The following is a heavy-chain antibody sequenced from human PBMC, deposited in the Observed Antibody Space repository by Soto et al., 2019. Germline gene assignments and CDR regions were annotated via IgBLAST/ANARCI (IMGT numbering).Heavy chain of an antibody. CDR3: AREHIAVAGTPYFDY. Sequence: QVQLQQWGAGLLKPSETLSLTCAVYDGSFSGYYWSWIRQPPGKGLEWSGEINHSGSTNYNPSLKSRVTISVDTSKNQFSLKLSSVSAADTAVYYCAREHIAVAGTPYFDYWGQGTLVTVSS. V-gene: IGHV4-34*01. D-gene: IGHD6-19*01. CDR2: INHSGST. CDR1: DGSFSGYY. J-gene: IGHJ4*02.